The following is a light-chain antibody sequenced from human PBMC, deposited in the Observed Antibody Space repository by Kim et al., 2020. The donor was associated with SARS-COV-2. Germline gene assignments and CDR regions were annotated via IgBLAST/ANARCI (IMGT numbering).Light chain of an antibody. Sequence: QAALTQPPSASGSPGQSVTISCTGTSSDVGGYNYVSWYQPHPGKAPKLMIYEVSKRPSGVPDRFSGSKSGNTASLTVSGLQAEDEADYYCSSYAGSNIVVFGGGTQLTVL. CDR2: EVS. V-gene: IGLV2-8*01. CDR1: SSDVGGYNY. J-gene: IGLJ2*01. CDR3: SSYAGSNIVV.